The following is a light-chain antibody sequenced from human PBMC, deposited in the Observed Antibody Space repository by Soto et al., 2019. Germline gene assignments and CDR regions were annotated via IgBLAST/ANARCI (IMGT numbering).Light chain of an antibody. CDR1: SSDVGGYNF. V-gene: IGLV2-8*01. J-gene: IGLJ1*01. Sequence: HSALTQPAAASVSPRLSVTISCTGTSSDVGGYNFVSWYQHHPGKAPKLMIYEVTKRPSGVPDRFSGSKSGSTASLTVSGLQTEDEADYYCSKYAGTIDVFATGPKVTVL. CDR3: SKYAGTIDV. CDR2: EVT.